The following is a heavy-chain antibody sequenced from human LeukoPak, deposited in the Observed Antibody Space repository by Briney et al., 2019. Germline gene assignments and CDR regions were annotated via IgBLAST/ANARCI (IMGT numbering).Heavy chain of an antibody. CDR2: ISGSGGST. CDR1: GFTFSSYA. D-gene: IGHD3-22*01. V-gene: IGHV3-23*01. Sequence: GGSLRLSCAASGFTFSSYAMHWVRQAPGKGLEWVSAISGSGGSTYYADSVKGRFTISRDNSKNTLYLQMNSLRAEDTAVYYCAKAMIVNAQEDYFDYWGQGTLVTVSS. CDR3: AKAMIVNAQEDYFDY. J-gene: IGHJ4*02.